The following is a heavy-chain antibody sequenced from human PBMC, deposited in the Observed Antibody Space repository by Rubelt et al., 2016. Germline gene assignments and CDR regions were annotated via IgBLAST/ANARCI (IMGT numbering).Heavy chain of an antibody. D-gene: IGHD3-10*01. CDR2: IYSGGST. CDR3: AKDPLSRGSGSYTHFDY. CDR1: GFTVSSNY. J-gene: IGHJ4*02. Sequence: EVQLVESGGGLVQPGGSLRLSCAASGFTVSSNYMSWVRQAPGKGLEWVSVIYSGGSTYYADSVKGRFTISRNNSKNTLYLQRNSLRAEDTAVYYCAKDPLSRGSGSYTHFDYWGQGTLVTVSS. V-gene: IGHV3-53*01.